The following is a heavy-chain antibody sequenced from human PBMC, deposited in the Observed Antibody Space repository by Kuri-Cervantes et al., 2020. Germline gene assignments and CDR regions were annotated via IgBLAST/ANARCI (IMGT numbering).Heavy chain of an antibody. D-gene: IGHD1-1*01. J-gene: IGHJ4*02. Sequence: LTCAASGFTFSSYDMHWVRQATGKGLEWVSAIGTAGDTYYPGSVKGRFTISRENAKNSLYLQMNSLRAGDTAVYYCARVSTNWNHPDYWGQGTLVTVSS. CDR2: IGTAGDT. CDR1: GFTFSSYD. CDR3: ARVSTNWNHPDY. V-gene: IGHV3-13*01.